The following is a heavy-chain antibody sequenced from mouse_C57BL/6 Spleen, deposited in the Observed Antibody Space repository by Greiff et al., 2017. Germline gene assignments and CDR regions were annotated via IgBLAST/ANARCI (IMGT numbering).Heavy chain of an antibody. CDR2: INPGSGGT. Sequence: VQLQQSGAELVRPGTSVKVSCKASGYAFTNYLIEWVKQRPGQGLEWIGVINPGSGGTNYNEKFKGKATLTADKSSSTAYMQLSSLTSEDSAVYFCEETAQAGYAMDYWGQGTSVTVSS. CDR3: EETAQAGYAMDY. V-gene: IGHV1-54*01. CDR1: GYAFTNYL. D-gene: IGHD3-2*02. J-gene: IGHJ4*01.